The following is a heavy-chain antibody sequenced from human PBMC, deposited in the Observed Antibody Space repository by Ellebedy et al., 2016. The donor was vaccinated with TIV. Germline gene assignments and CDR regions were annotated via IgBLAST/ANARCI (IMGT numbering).Heavy chain of an antibody. Sequence: SETLSLTCTVSTDSTSNSHFYWGWVRQPPGTGLEWVGSIDYSGSTNYNPFLQSRVTIFVDPSKTHLSLKLSAVTAADTAVYYCARPGMPLLFDAFDIWGQGTMVTVSS. D-gene: IGHD1-14*01. V-gene: IGHV4-39*02. CDR1: TDSTSNSHFY. CDR2: IDYSGST. CDR3: ARPGMPLLFDAFDI. J-gene: IGHJ3*02.